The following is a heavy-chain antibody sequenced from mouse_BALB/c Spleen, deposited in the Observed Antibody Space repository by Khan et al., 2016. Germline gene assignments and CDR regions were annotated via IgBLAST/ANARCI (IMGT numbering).Heavy chain of an antibody. CDR2: ISSGGSS. Sequence: EVELVESGGGLVKPGGSLKFSCAASGFTFSSYAMSWVRQTPEKRLEWVASISSGGSSFYPDILKDRFTISRDNPRNILYLQMSSLRSEDTAMYYCATKVYYFDYWGQGTTLTVSS. V-gene: IGHV5-6-5*01. J-gene: IGHJ2*01. CDR1: GFTFSSYA. CDR3: ATKVYYFDY.